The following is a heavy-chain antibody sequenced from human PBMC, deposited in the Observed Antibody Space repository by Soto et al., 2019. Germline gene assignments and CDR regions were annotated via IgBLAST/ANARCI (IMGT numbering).Heavy chain of an antibody. CDR1: GYTFTSYD. J-gene: IGHJ6*02. V-gene: IGHV1-8*01. CDR2: MNPNSGNT. Sequence: ASVKVSCKASGYTFTSYDINWVRQATGQGLEWMGWMNPNSGNTGYAQKFQGRVTMTRNTSISTAYMELSSLRSDDTAVYYCARVGDYSNYEDYYYYYGMDVWGQGTTVTVSS. CDR3: ARVGDYSNYEDYYYYYGMDV. D-gene: IGHD4-4*01.